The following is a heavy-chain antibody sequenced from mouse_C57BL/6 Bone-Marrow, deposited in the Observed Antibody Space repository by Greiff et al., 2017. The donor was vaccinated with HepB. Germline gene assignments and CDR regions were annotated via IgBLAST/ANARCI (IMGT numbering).Heavy chain of an antibody. J-gene: IGHJ4*01. CDR1: GYTFTSYW. CDR2: IDPNSGGT. Sequence: QVQLQQPGAELVKPGASVKLSCKASGYTFTSYWMHWVKQRPGRGLEWIGRIDPNSGGTKYNEKFKSKATLTVDKPSSTAYMQISSLTSEDSAVYYCARLGLYAMDYWGQGTSVTVSS. CDR3: ARLGLYAMDY. V-gene: IGHV1-72*01. D-gene: IGHD4-1*01.